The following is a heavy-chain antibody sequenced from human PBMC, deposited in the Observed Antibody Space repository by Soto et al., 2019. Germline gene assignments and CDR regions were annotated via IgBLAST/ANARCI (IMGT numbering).Heavy chain of an antibody. J-gene: IGHJ4*02. CDR3: ARGLTSGDY. CDR1: GYTFTSFD. Sequence: QVQLVQSGAEVKNPGASVKVSCKASGYTFTSFDIHWVRQAPGQGLEWMSIINPNGGSTNYAQNLQGRVTLTRDTSTNTVYMELSSLRSEDTAVYYCARGLTSGDYWGQGTLVTVSS. CDR2: INPNGGST. V-gene: IGHV1-46*01.